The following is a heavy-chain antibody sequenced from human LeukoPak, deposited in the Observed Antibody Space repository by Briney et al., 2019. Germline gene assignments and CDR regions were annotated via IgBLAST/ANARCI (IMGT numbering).Heavy chain of an antibody. CDR2: INPNSGGT. V-gene: IGHV1-2*02. D-gene: IGHD3-10*01. J-gene: IGHJ5*02. Sequence: ASVKVSCKASGYTFTGYYMHWVRQAPGQGLEWMGWINPNSGGTNYAQKFQGRVTMTEDTSTDTAYMELSSLRSEDTAVYYCATGILGFGEPVWGAWGQGTLVTVSS. CDR3: ATGILGFGEPVWGA. CDR1: GYTFTGYY.